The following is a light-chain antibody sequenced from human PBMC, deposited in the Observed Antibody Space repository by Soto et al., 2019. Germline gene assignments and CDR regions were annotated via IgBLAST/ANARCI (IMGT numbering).Light chain of an antibody. CDR2: DAS. CDR3: QQRKT. V-gene: IGKV3-11*01. CDR1: QSVSSY. J-gene: IGKJ4*01. Sequence: EIVLTQSPGTLSLSPGERATLSCRASQSVSSYFAWYQQKPGQAPRLLIYDASNRATGIPARFSGSGSGTDFTLTISSLEPEDFAIYYCQQRKTFGGGTKVDIK.